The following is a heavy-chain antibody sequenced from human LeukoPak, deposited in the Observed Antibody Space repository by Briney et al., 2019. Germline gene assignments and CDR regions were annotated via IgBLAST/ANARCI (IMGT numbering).Heavy chain of an antibody. CDR1: GGSISSYY. V-gene: IGHV4-59*01. CDR3: ACLTTADAFDI. CDR2: IYNSGST. J-gene: IGHJ3*02. D-gene: IGHD3-22*01. Sequence: SETLSLTCTVSGGSISSYYWSWIRQPPGKGLEWIGYIYNSGSTNYNPSLKSRVTISVDTSKNQFSLKLSSVTAADTAVYYCACLTTADAFDIWGQGTMVTVSS.